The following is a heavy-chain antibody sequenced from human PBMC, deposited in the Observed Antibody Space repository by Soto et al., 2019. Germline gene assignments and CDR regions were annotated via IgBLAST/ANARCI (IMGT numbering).Heavy chain of an antibody. Sequence: RRCCSGPGSGGSISSVGYYRSWIRQHPGKGLEWIGYIYYSWITYYNPSLKSRVTISVDTSKNQFSLKLSSVTAADTAVYYCPRGLGYCTNGVCYGSWFDPWGQGTLVTVS. CDR2: IYYSWIT. D-gene: IGHD2-8*01. J-gene: IGHJ5*02. V-gene: IGHV4-31*03. CDR1: GGSISSVGYY. CDR3: PRGLGYCTNGVCYGSWFDP.